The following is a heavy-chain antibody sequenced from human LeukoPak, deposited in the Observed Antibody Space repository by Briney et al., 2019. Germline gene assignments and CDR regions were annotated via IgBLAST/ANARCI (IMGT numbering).Heavy chain of an antibody. CDR3: ARDRQFGGYSYGLYYYYMDV. D-gene: IGHD5-18*01. CDR1: GGTFSSYA. V-gene: IGHV1-69*05. J-gene: IGHJ6*03. CDR2: IIPIFGTA. Sequence: GASVKVSCKASGGTFSSYAISWVRQAPGQGLEWMGRIIPIFGTANYAQKFQGRVTITTDESTSTAYMEPSSLRSEDTAVYYCARDRQFGGYSYGLYYYYMDVWGKGTTVTVSS.